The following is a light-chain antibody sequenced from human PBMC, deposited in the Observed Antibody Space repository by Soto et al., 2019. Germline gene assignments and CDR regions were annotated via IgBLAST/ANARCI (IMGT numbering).Light chain of an antibody. CDR1: SSNIGAGYD. J-gene: IGLJ2*01. CDR3: QSYDSSLRGV. V-gene: IGLV1-40*01. CDR2: GKS. Sequence: QSVLTQPRSVSGAPGQRVTISCTGSSSNIGAGYDGHWYQRLPGPASKLLISGKSHRTSGVPHRFSASTSGTSASLAITGLKAESEADDYCQSYDSSLRGVFGGGTQ.